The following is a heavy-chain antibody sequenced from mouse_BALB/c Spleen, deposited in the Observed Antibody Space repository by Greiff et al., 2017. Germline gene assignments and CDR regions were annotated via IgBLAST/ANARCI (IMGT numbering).Heavy chain of an antibody. D-gene: IGHD1-1*01. CDR1: GFTFNTYA. CDR2: IRSKSNNYAT. CDR3: VRGDYYGSSYLPFAY. V-gene: IGHV10-1*02. Sequence: EVHLVESGGGLVQPKGSLKLSCAASGFTFNTYAMNWVRQAPGKGLEWVARIRSKSNNYATYYADSVKDRFTISRDDSQSMLYLQMNNLKTEDTAMYYCVRGDYYGSSYLPFAYWGQGTLVTVSA. J-gene: IGHJ3*01.